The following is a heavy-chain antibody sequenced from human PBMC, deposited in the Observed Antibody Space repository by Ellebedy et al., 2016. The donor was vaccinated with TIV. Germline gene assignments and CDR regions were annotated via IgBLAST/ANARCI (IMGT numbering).Heavy chain of an antibody. V-gene: IGHV3-7*01. J-gene: IGHJ4*02. CDR2: IKQDGSEK. CDR3: LPHDGLGY. CDR1: GFTFSRNW. Sequence: GESLKISCDASGFTFSRNWISWFRLAPGKGLEWLANIKQDGSEKYYVDSVKGRFSISRDNAKNSLFLQMNSLRADDTAVYYCLPHDGLGYWGQGTLVTVSS. D-gene: IGHD1-1*01.